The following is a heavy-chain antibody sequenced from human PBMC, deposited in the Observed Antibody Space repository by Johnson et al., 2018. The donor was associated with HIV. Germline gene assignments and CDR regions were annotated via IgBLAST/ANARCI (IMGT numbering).Heavy chain of an antibody. D-gene: IGHD4-11*01. CDR2: LYSDGGT. V-gene: IGHV3-66*01. Sequence: VQLVESGGGLVQPGGSLRLSCAASGFTVSSNNMSWVRQAPGKGLEWVSVLYSDGGTYYADSVKGRFTISRDNSKNTLYLQMNSLRAEDTAVYYCAKGRGKWGYSNCGGAFDIWGQGTMVTVSS. J-gene: IGHJ3*02. CDR3: AKGRGKWGYSNCGGAFDI. CDR1: GFTVSSNN.